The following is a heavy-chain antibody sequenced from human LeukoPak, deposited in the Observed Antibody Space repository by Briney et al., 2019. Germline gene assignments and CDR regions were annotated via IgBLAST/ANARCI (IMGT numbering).Heavy chain of an antibody. CDR2: ISSSGSTI. V-gene: IGHV3-48*04. CDR3: ASTSGVRGARGYFDY. Sequence: GGSLRLSCAASGFTFSSYSMNWVRQAPGKGLEWVSYISSSGSTIYYADSVKGRFTISRDNAKNSLYLQMNSLRAEDTAVYYCASTSGVRGARGYFDYWGQGTLVTVSS. CDR1: GFTFSSYS. D-gene: IGHD3-10*01. J-gene: IGHJ4*02.